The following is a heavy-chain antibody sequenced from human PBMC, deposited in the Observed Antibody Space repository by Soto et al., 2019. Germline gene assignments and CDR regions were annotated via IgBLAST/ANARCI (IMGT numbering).Heavy chain of an antibody. D-gene: IGHD6-19*01. V-gene: IGHV3-30-3*01. CDR3: AGPHSVAGPFDY. Sequence: PGGSLRLSCAASGFTFSSYAMHWVRQAPGKGLEWVAVISYDGSNKYYADSVKGRFTISRDNSKNTLYLQMNSLRAEDTAVYYCAGPHSVAGPFDYWGQGTLVTV. CDR2: ISYDGSNK. CDR1: GFTFSSYA. J-gene: IGHJ4*02.